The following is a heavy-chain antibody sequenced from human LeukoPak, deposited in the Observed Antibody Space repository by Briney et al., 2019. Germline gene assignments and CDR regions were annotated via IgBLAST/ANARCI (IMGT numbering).Heavy chain of an antibody. V-gene: IGHV4-39*01. Sequence: SETLSLTCTVSGGSISSSSYCWGWIRQPPGKGLEWIGNIYYSGSTYSNPSLKSRVTISVDTSKNQFSLNLSSVTAADTAVYYCARLVVDSSGGETVDYWGQGNLVSVSS. CDR3: ARLVVDSSGGETVDY. CDR1: GGSISSSSYC. CDR2: IYYSGST. J-gene: IGHJ4*02. D-gene: IGHD6-19*01.